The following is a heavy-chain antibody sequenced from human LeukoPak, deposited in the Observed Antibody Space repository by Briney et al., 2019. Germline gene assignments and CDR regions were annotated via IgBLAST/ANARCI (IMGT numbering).Heavy chain of an antibody. CDR2: INPNSGGT. CDR3: ARGRRGGGNRLDY. CDR1: GYTFTGYY. V-gene: IGHV1-2*06. D-gene: IGHD4-23*01. Sequence: ASVKVSCKASGYTFTGYYMHWVRQAPGQGLEWMGRINPNSGGTNYAQKFQGRVTMTRDTSISTAYMELSRLRSDDTAVYYCARGRRGGGNRLDYWGQGTLVTVSS. J-gene: IGHJ4*02.